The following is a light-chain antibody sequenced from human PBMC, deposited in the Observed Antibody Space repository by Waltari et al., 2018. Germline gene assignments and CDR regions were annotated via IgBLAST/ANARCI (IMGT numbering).Light chain of an antibody. CDR3: QQYYITVET. J-gene: IGKJ3*01. Sequence: DIQMTQSPYSLSPSVGDRVTITCRASHSISAYLNWYQQKPGKAPNLLIYATSSLQSGVPARFSGSGSGTDFTLTISSLQSEDFATYYCQQYYITVETFGPGTKVDIK. V-gene: IGKV1-39*01. CDR2: ATS. CDR1: HSISAY.